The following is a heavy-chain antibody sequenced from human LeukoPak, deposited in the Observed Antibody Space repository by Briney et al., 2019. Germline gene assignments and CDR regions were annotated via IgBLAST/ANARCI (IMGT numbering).Heavy chain of an antibody. CDR1: GGSISSYY. D-gene: IGHD3-22*01. J-gene: IGHJ4*02. CDR2: IYYSGST. CDR3: AREAVDSSGYYFDY. Sequence: PSETLSLTCTVSGGSISSYYWSWIRQPPGKGLEWIGYIYYSGSTNYNPSLKSRVTISVDTSKNQFSLKLCSVTAADTAVYYCAREAVDSSGYYFDYWGQGTLVTVSS. V-gene: IGHV4-59*01.